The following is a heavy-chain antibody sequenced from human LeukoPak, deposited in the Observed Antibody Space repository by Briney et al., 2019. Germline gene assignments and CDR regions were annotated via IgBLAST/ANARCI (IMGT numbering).Heavy chain of an antibody. V-gene: IGHV4-4*02. CDR3: ARAGGYSSSLLNY. D-gene: IGHD6-6*01. J-gene: IGHJ4*02. CDR1: GGSISSSNW. CDR2: IYHSGST. Sequence: SSETLSLTCAVSGGSISSSNWWSWVRQPPGKGLEWIGEIYHSGSTNYNPSLKSRVTISVDKSKNQFSLKLSSVTAADTAVYYCARAGGYSSSLLNYWGQGTLVTVSS.